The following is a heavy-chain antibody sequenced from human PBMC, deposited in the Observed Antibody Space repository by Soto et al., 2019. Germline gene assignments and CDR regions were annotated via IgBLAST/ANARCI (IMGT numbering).Heavy chain of an antibody. Sequence: EVQLLESGGGLVPPGGSLRLSCAASGFTFSSYAMSWVGQAPGKGLEWVSIIGVGGGDRYYPESVKGRFTISRDNSRDTMYLEMNSLRDEDTAVYYCARVRFGELVWGQGTLVTVSS. CDR1: GFTFSSYA. J-gene: IGHJ4*02. V-gene: IGHV3-23*01. D-gene: IGHD3-10*01. CDR2: IGVGGGDR. CDR3: ARVRFGELV.